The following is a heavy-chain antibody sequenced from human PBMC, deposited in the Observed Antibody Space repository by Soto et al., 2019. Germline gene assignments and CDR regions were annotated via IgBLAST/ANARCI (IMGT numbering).Heavy chain of an antibody. CDR2: INSDGSST. V-gene: IGHV3-74*01. D-gene: IGHD6-6*01. CDR3: ARWGAHSIAARPMLAFDI. J-gene: IGHJ3*02. Sequence: GGSLRLSCAASGFTFSSYWMHWVRQAPGKGLVWVSRINSDGSSTSYADSVKGRFTISRDNAKNTLYLQMNSLRAEDTAVYYCARWGAHSIAARPMLAFDIWGQGTMVTVSS. CDR1: GFTFSSYW.